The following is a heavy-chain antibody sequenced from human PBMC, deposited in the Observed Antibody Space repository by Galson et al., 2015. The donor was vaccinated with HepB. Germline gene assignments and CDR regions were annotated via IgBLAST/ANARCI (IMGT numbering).Heavy chain of an antibody. J-gene: IGHJ5*02. CDR2: IEKDGSEK. CDR3: ARDREGAGGGDWFET. Sequence: SLRLSCAASGFSLSDYWMSWVRQAPGKGLEWVTNIEKDGSEKYYVDSVKGRFTVSRDNAKNSLFLYMDSLRPEDTAVYFCARDREGAGGGDWFETWGQGTLVTVSS. D-gene: IGHD6-13*01. CDR1: GFSLSDYW. V-gene: IGHV3-7*01.